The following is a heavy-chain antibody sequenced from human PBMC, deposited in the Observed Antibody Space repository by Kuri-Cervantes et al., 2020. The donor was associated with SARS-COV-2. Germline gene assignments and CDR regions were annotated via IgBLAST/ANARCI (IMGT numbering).Heavy chain of an antibody. CDR1: GYSISSGYY. Sequence: SETLSLTCAVSGYSISSGYYWGWIRQPPGKGLEWIGSIYHSGSTYYNPSLKSRVTISVDTSKNQFSLKLSSVTAADTAVYYCARDPFGGPGSYYNGNWFDPWGQGTLVTVSS. D-gene: IGHD3-10*01. CDR3: ARDPFGGPGSYYNGNWFDP. CDR2: IYHSGST. V-gene: IGHV4-38-2*02. J-gene: IGHJ5*02.